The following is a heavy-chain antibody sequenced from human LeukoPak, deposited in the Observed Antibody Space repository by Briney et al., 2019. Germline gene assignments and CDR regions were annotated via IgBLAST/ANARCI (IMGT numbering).Heavy chain of an antibody. D-gene: IGHD5/OR15-5a*01. V-gene: IGHV4-59*01. Sequence: SETMSLTCTVSGGSIRRYWWSWIRQSPETGLEWIGYVSYDGKTNYNPALRSRVTISVDTSNEEFSLKLRSVTAADTAVYYCARGPTSTIWYYYYMDVWGKGTTVTAS. CDR1: GGSIRRYW. J-gene: IGHJ6*03. CDR2: VSYDGKT. CDR3: ARGPTSTIWYYYYMDV.